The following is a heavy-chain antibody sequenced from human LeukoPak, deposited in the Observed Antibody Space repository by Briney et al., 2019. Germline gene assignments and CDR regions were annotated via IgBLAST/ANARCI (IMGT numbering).Heavy chain of an antibody. V-gene: IGHV5-51*01. CDR3: ARLVTRGVEVGDRLPDY. J-gene: IGHJ4*02. D-gene: IGHD3-3*01. CDR2: INPSDSYT. Sequence: GESLKISCEGSAYKFDTFWVGWVSQMPGEGPEWVGIINPSDSYTRYSPSFQGQVTMSVDKSVGTAYLQWNSLKASDTAIYYCARLVTRGVEVGDRLPDYWGQGTLVTVSS. CDR1: AYKFDTFW.